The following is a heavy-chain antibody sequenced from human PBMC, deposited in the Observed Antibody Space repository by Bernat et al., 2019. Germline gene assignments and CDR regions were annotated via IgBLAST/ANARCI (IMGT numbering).Heavy chain of an antibody. Sequence: EVQLVESGGGLVQPGGSLRLSCAASGFTFSSYAMSWVRQAPGKGLEWVSAISGSGGSTYYADSVKGRFTISRDNSKNTLYLQMNSLRAEDTAVYYCAKDRAREGLGESVLNYYYYYGMDVWGQGTTVTVSS. CDR2: ISGSGGST. CDR1: GFTFSSYA. V-gene: IGHV3-23*04. J-gene: IGHJ6*02. CDR3: AKDRAREGLGESVLNYYYYYGMDV. D-gene: IGHD3-10*01.